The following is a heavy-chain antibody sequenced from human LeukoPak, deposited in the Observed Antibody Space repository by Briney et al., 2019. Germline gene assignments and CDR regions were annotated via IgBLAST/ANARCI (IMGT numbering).Heavy chain of an antibody. J-gene: IGHJ5*02. CDR1: GGSISSSNW. Sequence: SETLSLTSTVSGGSISSSNWWSWIHQSPGKGLEWIGEIYHNGNTKYIPSLESRVTLSVDESKNQFSLTLDSVTAADTAVYYCARDDRRGWFDPWGQGTLVTVSS. CDR2: IYHNGNT. CDR3: ARDDRRGWFDP. V-gene: IGHV4-4*02.